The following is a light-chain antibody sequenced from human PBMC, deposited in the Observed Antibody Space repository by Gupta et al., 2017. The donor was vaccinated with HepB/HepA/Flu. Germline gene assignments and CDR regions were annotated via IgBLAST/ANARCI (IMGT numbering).Light chain of an antibody. CDR1: QSLLKSNGHNY. CDR3: RQTLQNPMCN. J-gene: IGKJ2*04. CDR2: LGS. V-gene: IGKV2-28*01. Sequence: DIVMTQSPLSLPVTPGEPASISCRSSQSLLKSNGHNYLDWYLQKPGQAPQLLIYLGSNRDAGVTDRFCGSGLGKDFALKNSRGEAEDVGVYYCRQTLQNPMCNFGQGTKLEIK.